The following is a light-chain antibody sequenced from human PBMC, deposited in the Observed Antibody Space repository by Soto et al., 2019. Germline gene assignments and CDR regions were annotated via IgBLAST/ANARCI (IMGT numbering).Light chain of an antibody. V-gene: IGKV3-11*01. CDR2: DAS. CDR1: QSVSSY. CDR3: QHRSNLIT. Sequence: EIVMTQSPATLSVSPGERATLSCRASQSVSSYLAWYKQKPGQAPRLLIYDASNRATGIPARFSGSGSGTDFTLTIRSLEPEDFAVYYCQHRSNLITFGQGTRLEIK. J-gene: IGKJ5*01.